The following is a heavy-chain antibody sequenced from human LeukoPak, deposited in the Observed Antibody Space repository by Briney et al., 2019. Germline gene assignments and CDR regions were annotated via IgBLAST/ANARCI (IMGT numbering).Heavy chain of an antibody. CDR3: ARVPTSPYYNWFDP. J-gene: IGHJ5*02. CDR1: GYTFTGYY. Sequence: ASVKVSCKASGYTFTGYYMHWVRQAPGQGLEWMGWINPNSGGTNYARKFQGRVTMTRDTSISTAYMELSRLRSDDTAVYYCARVPTSPYYNWFDPWGQGTLVTVSS. CDR2: INPNSGGT. V-gene: IGHV1-2*02. D-gene: IGHD2-2*01.